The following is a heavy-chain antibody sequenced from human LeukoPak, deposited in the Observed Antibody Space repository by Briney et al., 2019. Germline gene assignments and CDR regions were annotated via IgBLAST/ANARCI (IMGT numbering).Heavy chain of an antibody. CDR1: GYTFTSFG. V-gene: IGHV1-18*01. Sequence: GASVKVSCKASGYTFTSFGISWVRQAPGQGLEWMGWISPYNGNTNYPQKVQGRITVTTDTSTSTAYMELRSLRSDDTAVYYCARDKNHYETRGDFWGQGTLVTVSS. D-gene: IGHD1-14*01. CDR2: ISPYNGNT. CDR3: ARDKNHYETRGDF. J-gene: IGHJ4*02.